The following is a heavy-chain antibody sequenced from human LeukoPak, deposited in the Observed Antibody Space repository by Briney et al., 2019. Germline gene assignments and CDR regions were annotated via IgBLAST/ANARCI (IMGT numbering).Heavy chain of an antibody. J-gene: IGHJ4*02. D-gene: IGHD1-26*01. CDR2: ISVYNGKT. V-gene: IGHV1-18*01. Sequence: ASVKVSCKTSGYTFNRYGISWVRQAPGQGLEWMGWISVYNGKTKYAQKFQGRVTMTTDTSTSTAYMELRSLRSDDTAVYYCARGGLSFAGSQLGYWGQGTLVTVSS. CDR3: ARGGLSFAGSQLGY. CDR1: GYTFNRYG.